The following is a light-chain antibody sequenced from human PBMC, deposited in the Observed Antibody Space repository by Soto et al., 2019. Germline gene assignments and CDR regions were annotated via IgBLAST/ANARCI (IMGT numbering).Light chain of an antibody. CDR1: QSVSSNS. Sequence: GERATLSCRASQSVSSNSLAWYQQKPGQAPRLLIYGASSRATGIPDRFSGSGSGTDFTLTISRLEPEDFAVYHCQQYWSSPLTLGGGTKVDIK. J-gene: IGKJ4*01. CDR3: QQYWSSPLT. V-gene: IGKV3-20*01. CDR2: GAS.